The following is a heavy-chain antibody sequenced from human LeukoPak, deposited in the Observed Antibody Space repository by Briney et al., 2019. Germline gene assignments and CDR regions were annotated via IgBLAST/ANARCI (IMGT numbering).Heavy chain of an antibody. Sequence: TGGSLRLSCAASGFSVSSNYMSWVRQAPGKGLEWVSIIYSGGSTYYADSVKGRVTVSRDNSKSTLYLQMNSLRAEDTAVYYCAKSSYYDSSGYCREYYFDYWGQGTLVTVSS. V-gene: IGHV3-53*01. J-gene: IGHJ4*02. CDR2: IYSGGST. D-gene: IGHD3-22*01. CDR1: GFSVSSNY. CDR3: AKSSYYDSSGYCREYYFDY.